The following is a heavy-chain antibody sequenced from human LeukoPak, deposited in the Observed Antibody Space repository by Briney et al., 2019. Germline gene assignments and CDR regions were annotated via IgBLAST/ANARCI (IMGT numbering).Heavy chain of an antibody. J-gene: IGHJ3*02. CDR1: GGTFSSYA. V-gene: IGHV1-69*05. Sequence: SVKVSCKASGGTFSSYAISWVRQAPGQGLEWMGGITPIFGTANYAQKFQGRVTITTDESTSTAYMELSSLRSEDTAVHYCARGLVYYDSSGPAFDIWGQGTMVTVSS. D-gene: IGHD3-22*01. CDR3: ARGLVYYDSSGPAFDI. CDR2: ITPIFGTA.